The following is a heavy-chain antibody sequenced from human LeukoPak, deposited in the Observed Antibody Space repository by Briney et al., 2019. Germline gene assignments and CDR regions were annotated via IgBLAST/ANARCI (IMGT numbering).Heavy chain of an antibody. Sequence: GGSLRLSCAASGFTFDDYAMHWVRQAPGKGLEWVSGISWNSGSIGYADSVKGRFTISRDNAKNSLYLQMNSLRAEDTALYYYAKDGGLTWLALGVAIDYWGQGTLVTVSS. D-gene: IGHD6-19*01. V-gene: IGHV3-9*01. CDR3: AKDGGLTWLALGVAIDY. J-gene: IGHJ4*02. CDR1: GFTFDDYA. CDR2: ISWNSGSI.